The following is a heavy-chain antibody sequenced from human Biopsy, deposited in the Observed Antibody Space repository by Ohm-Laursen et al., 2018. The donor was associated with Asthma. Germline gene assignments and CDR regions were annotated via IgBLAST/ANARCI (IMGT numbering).Heavy chain of an antibody. CDR1: GFTVTTHY. CDR2: IKHDGSEK. D-gene: IGHD3-3*02. CDR3: ARTFHFWSPYHAEHYQL. J-gene: IGHJ1*01. Sequence: SLRLSCAASGFTVTTHYVSWVRQAPGKGLEWVANIKHDGSEKNHVDSLKGRFTISRDNAKNSLYLQMNSLRAEDTAVYYCARTFHFWSPYHAEHYQLWGQGTLVTVSS. V-gene: IGHV3-7*01.